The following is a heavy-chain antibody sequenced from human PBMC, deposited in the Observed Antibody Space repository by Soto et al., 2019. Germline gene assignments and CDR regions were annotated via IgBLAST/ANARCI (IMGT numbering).Heavy chain of an antibody. J-gene: IGHJ4*02. CDR1: GFTFSSYA. V-gene: IGHV3-30-3*01. Sequence: PGGSLRLSCAASGFTFSSYAMHWVRQAPGKGLEWVAVISYDGSNKYYADSVKGRFTISRDNSKNTLYLQMNSLRAEDTAVYYCARDYDFWSGYSLRDGYFDYWGQGTLVTVSS. CDR2: ISYDGSNK. D-gene: IGHD3-3*01. CDR3: ARDYDFWSGYSLRDGYFDY.